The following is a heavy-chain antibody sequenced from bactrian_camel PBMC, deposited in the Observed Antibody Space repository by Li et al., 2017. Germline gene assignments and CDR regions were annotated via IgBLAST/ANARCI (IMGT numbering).Heavy chain of an antibody. CDR1: GFVFSDYG. CDR3: AAERPPCWHWEIDDY. D-gene: IGHD1*01. Sequence: VQLVESGGGAVQPGGSLRLSCVASGFVFSDYGMSWVRQAPGKQCELVSTISSDGSAYVVASLKGRFTISKHNGKNTLYLQMTSLKPEGSATYYCAAERPPCWHWEIDDYWGQGTQVTVS. CDR2: ISSDGSA. V-gene: IGHV3S67*01. J-gene: IGHJ4*01.